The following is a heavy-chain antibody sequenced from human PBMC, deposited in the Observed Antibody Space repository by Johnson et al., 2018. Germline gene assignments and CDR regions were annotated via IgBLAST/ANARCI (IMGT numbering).Heavy chain of an antibody. CDR3: ARDYNHYDDYAFDI. V-gene: IGHV3-48*02. D-gene: IGHD3-22*01. CDR1: GFTFSYYG. CDR2: ICKSGDTI. Sequence: EVQLVESGGGLVQPGGSLRLSCAASGFTFSYYGIHWVRQAPGKGLEWVSYICKSGDTIYYADSVRDRFTISRDNAKNSVYLQINSLRDEDTAVYYCARDYNHYDDYAFDIWGQGTTVTVSS. J-gene: IGHJ3*02.